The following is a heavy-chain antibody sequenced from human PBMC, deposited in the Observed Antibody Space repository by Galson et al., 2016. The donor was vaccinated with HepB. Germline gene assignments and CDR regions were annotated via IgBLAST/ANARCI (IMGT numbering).Heavy chain of an antibody. CDR1: GFTFSSYW. D-gene: IGHD3-10*01. V-gene: IGHV3-7*03. J-gene: IGHJ3*02. Sequence: SLRLSCADSGFTFSSYWMSWVRQAPGKGLEWVANIKQDGAERYYVDSVKGRFTISRDNAKRSVYLQMNSLRVEDTARYYCAKEGRAVVDAFEIWGQGKTVIVSS. CDR3: AKEGRAVVDAFEI. CDR2: IKQDGAER.